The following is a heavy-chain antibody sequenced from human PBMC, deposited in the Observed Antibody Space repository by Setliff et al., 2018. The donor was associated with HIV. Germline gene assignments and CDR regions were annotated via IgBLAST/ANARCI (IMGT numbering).Heavy chain of an antibody. CDR2: IYYSGST. V-gene: IGHV4-30-4*01. CDR1: GGSIRSGGYY. J-gene: IGHJ4*02. CDR3: ARSPSYRSSWEYYFDY. Sequence: KPSETLSLTCSVSGGSIRSGGYYWSWIRQRPGKGLEWIGYIYYSGSTYYNPSLKSRVTISVDTSKNQFSLKLSSVTAADTAVYYCARSPSYRSSWEYYFDYWGQGILVTVSS. D-gene: IGHD6-13*01.